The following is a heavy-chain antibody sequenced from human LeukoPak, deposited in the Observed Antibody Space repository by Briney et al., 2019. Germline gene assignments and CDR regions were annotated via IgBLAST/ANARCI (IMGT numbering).Heavy chain of an antibody. J-gene: IGHJ4*02. V-gene: IGHV1-8*01. CDR1: GYTFTSYD. Sequence: GAPVKVSCKASGYTFTSYDINWVRQATGQGLEWMGWMNPNSGNTGYAQKFQGRVTMTRNTPISTAYMELSSLRSEDTAVYYCARGKGDMYYYGSGSFHWGQGTLVTVSS. CDR2: MNPNSGNT. D-gene: IGHD3-10*01. CDR3: ARGKGDMYYYGSGSFH.